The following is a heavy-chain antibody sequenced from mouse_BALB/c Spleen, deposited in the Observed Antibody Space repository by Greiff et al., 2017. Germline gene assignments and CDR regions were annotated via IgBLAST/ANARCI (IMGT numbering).Heavy chain of an antibody. CDR1: GDSITSGY. J-gene: IGHJ4*01. Sequence: VQLKESGPSLVKPSQTLSLTCSVTGDSITSGYWNWIRKFPGNKLEYMGYISYSGSTYYNPSLKSRISITRDTSKNQYYLQLNSVTTEDTATYYCARRTVVADWAMDYWGQGTSVTVSS. V-gene: IGHV3-8*02. CDR3: ARRTVVADWAMDY. D-gene: IGHD1-1*01. CDR2: ISYSGST.